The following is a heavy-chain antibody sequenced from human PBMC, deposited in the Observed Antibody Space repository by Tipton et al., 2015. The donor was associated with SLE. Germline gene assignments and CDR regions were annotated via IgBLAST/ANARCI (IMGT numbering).Heavy chain of an antibody. V-gene: IGHV4-34*01. CDR3: ARGKGNSSGWGHYYFYGMDV. Sequence: TLSLTCAVYGGSFSGYSWSWIRQTPGKGLEWIGEINHGGSTNYNPSLKTRVTMSVDTSKKQFSLKLGSVTAAATAVYYCARGKGNSSGWGHYYFYGMDVWGQGTTVTVSS. CDR2: INHGGST. CDR1: GGSFSGYS. D-gene: IGHD6-19*01. J-gene: IGHJ6*02.